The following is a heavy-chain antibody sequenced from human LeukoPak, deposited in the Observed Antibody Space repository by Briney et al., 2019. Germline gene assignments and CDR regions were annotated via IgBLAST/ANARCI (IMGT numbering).Heavy chain of an antibody. CDR2: INHSGST. Sequence: SETLSLTCAVYGGSFSGYYWSWIRHPPGKGLEWIGEINHSGSTNYNPSLKSRVTISVDTSKNQFSLKLSSVTAADTAVYYCARGSIIAARPDYWGQGTLVTVSS. D-gene: IGHD6-6*01. J-gene: IGHJ4*02. V-gene: IGHV4-34*01. CDR1: GGSFSGYY. CDR3: ARGSIIAARPDY.